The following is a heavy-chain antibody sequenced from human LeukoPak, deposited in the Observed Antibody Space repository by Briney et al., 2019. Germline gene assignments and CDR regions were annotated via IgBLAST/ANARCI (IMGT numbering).Heavy chain of an antibody. CDR3: ARDKVNWYFDL. Sequence: KPSETLSLTCTVSGGSISSYYWSWIRQPPGKGLEWIGYIYYSGSTNYNPSLKSRVTISVDTSKNQFSLKLSSVTAADTAVYYCARDKVNWYFDLWGRGTPVTVSS. J-gene: IGHJ2*01. V-gene: IGHV4-59*01. CDR1: GGSISSYY. CDR2: IYYSGST.